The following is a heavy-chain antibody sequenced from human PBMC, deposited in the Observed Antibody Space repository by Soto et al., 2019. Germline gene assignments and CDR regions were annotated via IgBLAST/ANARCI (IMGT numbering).Heavy chain of an antibody. Sequence: SETLSLTCTVSGGSISSGDYYWSWIRQPPGKGLEWIGYIYYSGSTYYNPSLKSRVTISVDTSKNQFSLKLSSVTAADTAVYYCARQWGQLARKVTYYYYYYGMDVWGQGTTVTVSS. D-gene: IGHD4-4*01. V-gene: IGHV4-30-4*01. CDR2: IYYSGST. J-gene: IGHJ6*02. CDR1: GGSISSGDYY. CDR3: ARQWGQLARKVTYYYYYYGMDV.